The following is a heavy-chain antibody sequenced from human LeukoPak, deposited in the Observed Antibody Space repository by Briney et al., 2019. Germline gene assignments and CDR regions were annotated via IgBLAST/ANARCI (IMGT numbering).Heavy chain of an antibody. CDR1: WYRFTSYW. CDR2: IYSCDSDT. Sequence: WESPEISFKGSWYRFTSYWIGWVRPMPGKGLGGVGIIYSCDSDTIYSPSFQGQVTISADKSISTAYVQWSSLNASDTAMYYCARPTLTDLEYDAFDIWGQGTMVTVSS. D-gene: IGHD1-14*01. CDR3: ARPTLTDLEYDAFDI. V-gene: IGHV5-51*01. J-gene: IGHJ3*02.